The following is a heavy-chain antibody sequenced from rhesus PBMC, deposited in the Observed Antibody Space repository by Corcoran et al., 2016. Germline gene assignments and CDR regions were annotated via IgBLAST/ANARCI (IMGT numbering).Heavy chain of an antibody. CDR2: INGNSGST. CDR3: ARYILYSSGWSDFDY. D-gene: IGHD6S26*01. J-gene: IGHJ4*01. Sequence: QVQLQESGPGLVKPSETLSLTCAVSGGSFSSYWWSWIRQPPGKGLEWIGEINGNSGSTTYNPSLKSRVTSSKDASKNQFSLKLSSVTAADTAVYYCARYILYSSGWSDFDYWGQGVLVTVSS. CDR1: GGSFSSYW. V-gene: IGHV4-80*01.